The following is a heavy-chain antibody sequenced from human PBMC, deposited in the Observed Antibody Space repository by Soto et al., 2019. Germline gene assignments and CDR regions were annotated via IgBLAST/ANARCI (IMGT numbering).Heavy chain of an antibody. Sequence: GGSLRLSCAASGFTVGSNYMSWVRQAPGKGLEWVSVIYSGGSTYYADSVKGRFTISRDNSKNTLYLQMNSLRAEDTAVYYCAREQSGIAAAGTYYYGMDVWGQGTTVTVSS. J-gene: IGHJ6*02. CDR3: AREQSGIAAAGTYYYGMDV. D-gene: IGHD6-13*01. V-gene: IGHV3-53*01. CDR2: IYSGGST. CDR1: GFTVGSNY.